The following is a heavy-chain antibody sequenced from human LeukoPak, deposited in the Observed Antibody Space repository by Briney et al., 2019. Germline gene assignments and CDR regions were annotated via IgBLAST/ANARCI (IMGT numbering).Heavy chain of an antibody. Sequence: SETLSLTCTVSGGSISSYYWSWIRQPPGKGLEWIGYIYYSGSTNYNPSLKSRVTISVDTSKNQFSLKLSSVTAADTAVYYCARRTYYYDSSGYRTFYYFVYWGQGTLVTVSS. CDR2: IYYSGST. V-gene: IGHV4-59*08. D-gene: IGHD3-22*01. J-gene: IGHJ4*02. CDR1: GGSISSYY. CDR3: ARRTYYYDSSGYRTFYYFVY.